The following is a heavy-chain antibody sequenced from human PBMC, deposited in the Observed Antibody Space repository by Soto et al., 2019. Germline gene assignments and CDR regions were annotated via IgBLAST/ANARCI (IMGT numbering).Heavy chain of an antibody. V-gene: IGHV3-23*01. CDR3: ASRYCSSTSCPRYYYYGMDV. J-gene: IGHJ6*02. D-gene: IGHD2-2*01. CDR2: ISGSGGST. CDR1: GFTFSSYA. Sequence: EVQLLESGGGLVQPGGSLRLSCAASGFTFSSYAMSWVRQAPGKGLEWVSAISGSGGSTYYADSVKGRFTISRDNSKNSLYLQMNSLRAEDTAVYYCASRYCSSTSCPRYYYYGMDVWGQGTTVTVSS.